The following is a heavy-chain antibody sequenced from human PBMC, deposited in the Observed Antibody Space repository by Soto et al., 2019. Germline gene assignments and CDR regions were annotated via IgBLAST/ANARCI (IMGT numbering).Heavy chain of an antibody. D-gene: IGHD6-13*01. Sequence: EVHLLESGGGLVQPGESLRLSCGASGFTFSSCVMSWVRQAPGKGLEWVSCITDSGSGTYYADSVQGRFTISRDNSKNTMYLQMNNLRAEDTGVYYCAKGLLNGRWYAADWGQGTLVTVSS. CDR1: GFTFSSCV. V-gene: IGHV3-23*01. J-gene: IGHJ4*02. CDR2: ITDSGSGT. CDR3: AKGLLNGRWYAAD.